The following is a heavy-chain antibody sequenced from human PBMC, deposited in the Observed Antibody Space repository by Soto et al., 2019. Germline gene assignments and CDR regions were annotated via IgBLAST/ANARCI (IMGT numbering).Heavy chain of an antibody. CDR2: IYYSGST. D-gene: IGHD1-7*01. CDR3: ARRWGTGGTKFDY. Sequence: SETLSLTCTVSGGSISSYYWSWIRQPPGKGLEWIGYIYYSGSTNYNPSLKSRVTISVDTSKNQFSLKLSSVTAADTAVYYCARRWGTGGTKFDYWGQGTLVTVSS. CDR1: GGSISSYY. J-gene: IGHJ4*02. V-gene: IGHV4-59*08.